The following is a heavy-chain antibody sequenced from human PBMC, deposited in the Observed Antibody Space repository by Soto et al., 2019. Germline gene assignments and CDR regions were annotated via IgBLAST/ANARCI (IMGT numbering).Heavy chain of an antibody. CDR1: GDSVSNIDAV. CDR3: ARPVGNSWLDY. CDR2: TYYRSRWHN. Sequence: QVQLQQSGPGLVKPSQTLALTCAISGDSVSNIDAVWNWIRQSASRGLEWLGRTYYRSRWHNEYALSVKSRMTINPDTSRNQFSLQLSSVTPEDTAVYYCARPVGNSWLDYWGHRTHVTVSS. V-gene: IGHV6-1*01. J-gene: IGHJ4*01. D-gene: IGHD6-13*01.